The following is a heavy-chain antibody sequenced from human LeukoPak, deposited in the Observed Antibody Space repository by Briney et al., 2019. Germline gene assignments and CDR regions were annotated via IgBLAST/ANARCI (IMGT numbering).Heavy chain of an antibody. Sequence: GGSLRLSCASSGFTFRTYAMNWVRQAAGKGLEWVSAMSGGADSTYYADSVRGRFTVSRDSPKNTLYLQMNRLRAEDTAIYFCAKDYDYDSSGYYTDWGQGTLVTVSS. D-gene: IGHD3-22*01. V-gene: IGHV3-23*01. CDR1: GFTFRTYA. CDR2: MSGGADST. CDR3: AKDYDYDSSGYYTD. J-gene: IGHJ4*02.